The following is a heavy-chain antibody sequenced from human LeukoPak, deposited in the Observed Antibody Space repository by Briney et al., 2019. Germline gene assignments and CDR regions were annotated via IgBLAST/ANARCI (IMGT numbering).Heavy chain of an antibody. J-gene: IGHJ4*02. CDR2: INPNSGGT. CDR3: ARDPRIAAAGTI. V-gene: IGHV1-2*06. D-gene: IGHD6-13*01. Sequence: ASVKVSCKASGYTFTGYYMHWVRQAPGQGLERMGRINPNSGGTNYAQKFQGRVTMTRDTSISTAYMELSRLRSDDTAVYYCARDPRIAAAGTIWGQGTLVNVSS. CDR1: GYTFTGYY.